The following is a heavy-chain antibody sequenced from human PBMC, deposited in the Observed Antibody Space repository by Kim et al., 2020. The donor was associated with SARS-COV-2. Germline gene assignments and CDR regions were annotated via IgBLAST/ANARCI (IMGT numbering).Heavy chain of an antibody. CDR1: GGSFSGYY. D-gene: IGHD3-10*01. CDR2: INHSGRT. J-gene: IGHJ2*01. Sequence: SETLSLTCAVYGGSFSGYYWSWIRQPPGKGLEWIGEINHSGRTNYNPSLKSRVTISVDTSKNQSSLKLTSLTAADTAVYYCARRLSNTSGWGSHYCDLWG. V-gene: IGHV4-34*01. CDR3: ARRLSNTSGWGSHYCDL.